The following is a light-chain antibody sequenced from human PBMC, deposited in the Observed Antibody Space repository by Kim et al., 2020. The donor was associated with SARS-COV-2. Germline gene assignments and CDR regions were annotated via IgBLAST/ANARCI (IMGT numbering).Light chain of an antibody. CDR2: DNK. CDR1: SSNIGNNY. J-gene: IGLJ3*02. V-gene: IGLV1-51*01. Sequence: GRKVTISGSGSSSNIGNNYVAWYQQLPGTAPKLLIYDNKKRPSGIPDRFSGSKSGTSATLGITGLQTGDEADYYCGTWDSSLSAWVFGGGTKLTVL. CDR3: GTWDSSLSAWV.